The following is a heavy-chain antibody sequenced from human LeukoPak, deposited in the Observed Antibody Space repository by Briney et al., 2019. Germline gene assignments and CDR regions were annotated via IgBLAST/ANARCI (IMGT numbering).Heavy chain of an antibody. Sequence: GGSLRLSCAASEFSVGSNYMTWVRQAPGKGLEWVSLIYSGGSTYYADSVKGRFTISRDSSKNTLYLQMNSLRAEDTAIYYCSKGRTVTGTLALDYWGQGTLVTVSS. CDR2: IYSGGST. D-gene: IGHD6-19*01. CDR3: SKGRTVTGTLALDY. CDR1: EFSVGSNY. V-gene: IGHV3-66*01. J-gene: IGHJ4*02.